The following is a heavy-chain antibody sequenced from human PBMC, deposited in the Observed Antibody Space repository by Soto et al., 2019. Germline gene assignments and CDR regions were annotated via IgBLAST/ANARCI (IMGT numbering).Heavy chain of an antibody. Sequence: VASVKVSCKASGYTFTSYDINWVRQATGQGLEWMGWMNPNSGNTGYAQKFPGRVTMTRNTSISTAYMELSSLRSEDTAVYYCARGVRGYCSGGSCPGGYYYYMDVWGKGTTVTVSS. D-gene: IGHD2-15*01. V-gene: IGHV1-8*01. J-gene: IGHJ6*03. CDR3: ARGVRGYCSGGSCPGGYYYYMDV. CDR1: GYTFTSYD. CDR2: MNPNSGNT.